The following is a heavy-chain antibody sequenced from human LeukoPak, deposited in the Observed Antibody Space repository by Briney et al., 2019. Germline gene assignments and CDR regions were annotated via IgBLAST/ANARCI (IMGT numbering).Heavy chain of an antibody. Sequence: ASVKVSCKASGGTFSSYAISWVRQAPGQGLEWMGGIIPIFGTANYAQKFQGRVTITADESTSTAYMELSSLRAEDTAVYHCAKNLDGVATYFDYWGQGTLVTVSS. CDR2: IIPIFGTA. CDR3: AKNLDGVATYFDY. CDR1: GGTFSSYA. V-gene: IGHV1-69*13. J-gene: IGHJ4*02. D-gene: IGHD5-12*01.